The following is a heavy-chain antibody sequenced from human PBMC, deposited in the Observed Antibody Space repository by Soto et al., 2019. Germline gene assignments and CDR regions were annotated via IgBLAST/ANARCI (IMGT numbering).Heavy chain of an antibody. CDR2: ISAYNGNT. CDR1: GYTFTTYG. J-gene: IGHJ4*02. V-gene: IGHV1-18*01. Sequence: QVQLVQSGAEVKKPGASVKVSCKASGYTFTTYGISWVRQAPGQGLEWMGWISAYNGNTKYAQKLQGRVTMTTDTSTSTAYMELSTLISDYTAVYYCARDSPPVFYWGQGSLVIVSS. CDR3: ARDSPPVFY.